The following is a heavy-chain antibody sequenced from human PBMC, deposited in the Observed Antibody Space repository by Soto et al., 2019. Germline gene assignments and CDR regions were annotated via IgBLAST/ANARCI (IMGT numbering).Heavy chain of an antibody. V-gene: IGHV4-28*01. CDR2: IYYSGST. CDR3: SMTLQDYCMDF. J-gene: IGHJ6*01. Sequence: QVQLQESGPGLVKPSDTLSLTCAVSGYSISSSNWWGWIRQPPGKGLEWIGYIYYSGSTYYNASLKSRVTMSVDTAKTQCSLMLSSVSAVDTAVYSCSMTLQDYCMDFGLQWHTVTVTS. CDR1: GYSISSSNW.